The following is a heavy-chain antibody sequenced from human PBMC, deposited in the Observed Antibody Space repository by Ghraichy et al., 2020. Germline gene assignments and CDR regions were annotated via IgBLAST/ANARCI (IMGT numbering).Heavy chain of an antibody. D-gene: IGHD3-10*02. V-gene: IGHV3-30*04. Sequence: GESLNISCAASGFTFSAFAMHWVRQVPGKGLEWVALITYDGSNKFYADSVKGRFTISRDNSKNTVYLQMDSLRAEDSAVYYCARDLFTDARATPDYQYGMDVCGQGTTVTVSS. CDR1: GFTFSAFA. J-gene: IGHJ6*02. CDR3: ARDLFTDARATPDYQYGMDV. CDR2: ITYDGSNK.